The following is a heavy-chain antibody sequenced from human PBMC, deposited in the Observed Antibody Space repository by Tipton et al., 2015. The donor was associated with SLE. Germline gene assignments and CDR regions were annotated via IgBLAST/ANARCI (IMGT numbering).Heavy chain of an antibody. V-gene: IGHV4-31*02. Sequence: YWTWIRQHPGKGLEWIGYIYDTETTYYNPSLKSRVTMSIDRSKNHFSLRLRSVSAADTAIYYCAREVKSGRYDWFDPWGQGTLVTVSS. CDR3: AREVKSGRYDWFDP. CDR2: IYDTETT. J-gene: IGHJ5*02. CDR1: Y. D-gene: IGHD1-26*01.